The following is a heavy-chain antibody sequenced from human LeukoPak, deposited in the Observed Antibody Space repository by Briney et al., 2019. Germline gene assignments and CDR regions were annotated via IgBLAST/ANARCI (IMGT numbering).Heavy chain of an antibody. V-gene: IGHV4-4*07. Sequence: SETLSLTCTVSGGSISSYYWSWIRQPAGKRLEWIGRIYTSGSTNYNPSLKSRVTMSVDTSRNQFSLKLSSVTAADTAVYYCARDPVSYYDSSGYRTAFYYWGQGTLVTVSS. CDR3: ARDPVSYYDSSGYRTAFYY. D-gene: IGHD3-22*01. CDR2: IYTSGST. CDR1: GGSISSYY. J-gene: IGHJ4*02.